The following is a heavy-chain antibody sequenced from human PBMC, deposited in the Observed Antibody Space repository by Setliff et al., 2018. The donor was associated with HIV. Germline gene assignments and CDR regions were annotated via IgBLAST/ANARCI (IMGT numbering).Heavy chain of an antibody. CDR2: VNPNRGNT. V-gene: IGHV1-8*03. CDR3: ARDPTITMTTQGYFDY. CDR1: GYTFTNQY. D-gene: IGHD5-12*01. Sequence: ASVKVSCKASGYTFTNQYISWVRQAPGQGLEWVGWVNPNRGNTGFAQKFQGRLTITRDTSKSTVYMGLSSLRSEDTAVYYCARDPTITMTTQGYFDYWGPGTLVTVSS. J-gene: IGHJ4*02.